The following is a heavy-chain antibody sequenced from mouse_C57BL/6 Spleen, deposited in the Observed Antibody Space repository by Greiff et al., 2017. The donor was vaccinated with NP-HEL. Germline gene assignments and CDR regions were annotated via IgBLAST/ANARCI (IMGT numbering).Heavy chain of an antibody. CDR3: ARSQGLYYGSSPRFDV. CDR2: INPNNGGT. Sequence: EVQLQESGPELVKPGASVKMSCKASVYTFTDYNMHWVKQSHGKSLEWIGYINPNNGGTSYNQKFKGKATLTVNKSSSTAYMELRSLTSEDSAVYYCARSQGLYYGSSPRFDVWGTGTTVTVSS. J-gene: IGHJ1*03. D-gene: IGHD1-1*01. CDR1: VYTFTDYN. V-gene: IGHV1-22*01.